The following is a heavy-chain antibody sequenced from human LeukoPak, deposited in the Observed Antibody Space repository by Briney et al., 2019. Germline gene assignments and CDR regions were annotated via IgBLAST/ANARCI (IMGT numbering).Heavy chain of an antibody. CDR2: ISGNSVTI. CDR1: GSTFSTYP. V-gene: IGHV3-23*01. CDR3: AKILSGTYSFDL. D-gene: IGHD1-26*01. J-gene: IGHJ4*02. Sequence: GESLRLSCTASGSTFSTYPMTWVRQAPGQGLEWVSAISGNSVTIYYADSVKGRFTISRDNPKNTLYLQMYSLGAEDTAVYYCAKILSGTYSFDLWGQGTLVTVSS.